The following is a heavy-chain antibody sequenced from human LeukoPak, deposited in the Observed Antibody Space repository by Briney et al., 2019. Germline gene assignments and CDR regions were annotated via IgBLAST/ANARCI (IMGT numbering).Heavy chain of an antibody. D-gene: IGHD2-21*02. CDR2: IWYDGSNK. V-gene: IGHV3-30*19. Sequence: GGSLRLSCAASGFTFSSYGMHWVRQAPGKGLEWVAVIWYDGSNKYYADSVKGRFTISRDNSKNTLYLQMNSLRAEDTAVYYCARGLVTAIPLDYYYGMDVWGQGTTVTVSS. J-gene: IGHJ6*02. CDR1: GFTFSSYG. CDR3: ARGLVTAIPLDYYYGMDV.